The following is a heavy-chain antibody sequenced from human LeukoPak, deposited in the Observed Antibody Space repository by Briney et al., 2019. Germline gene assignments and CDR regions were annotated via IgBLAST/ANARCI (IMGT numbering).Heavy chain of an antibody. D-gene: IGHD6-13*01. Sequence: PGGSLRLSCAASGFTFSDYYMSWIRQAPGKGLEWVSYISSSGSTIYYADSVKGRFTISRDNAKNSLYLQMNSLRAEDTAVYYCAKPVAGYSSSWYSYTFDYWGQGTLVTVSS. J-gene: IGHJ4*02. CDR1: GFTFSDYY. V-gene: IGHV3-11*01. CDR3: AKPVAGYSSSWYSYTFDY. CDR2: ISSSGSTI.